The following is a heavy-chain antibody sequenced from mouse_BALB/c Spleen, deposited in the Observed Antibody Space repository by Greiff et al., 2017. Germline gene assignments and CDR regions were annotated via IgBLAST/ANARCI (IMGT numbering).Heavy chain of an antibody. D-gene: IGHD1-1*01. CDR1: GYTFTSYV. Sequence: VQLKESGPELVKPGASVKMSCKASGYTFTSYVMHWVKQKPGQGLEWIGYINPYNDGTKYNEKFKGKATLTSDKSSSTAYMELSSLTSEDSAVYYCARGHYGSSYGAMDYWGQGTSVTVSS. CDR3: ARGHYGSSYGAMDY. V-gene: IGHV1-14*01. CDR2: INPYNDGT. J-gene: IGHJ4*01.